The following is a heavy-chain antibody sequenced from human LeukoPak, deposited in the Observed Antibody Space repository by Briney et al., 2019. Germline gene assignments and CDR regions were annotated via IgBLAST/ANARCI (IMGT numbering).Heavy chain of an antibody. V-gene: IGHV3-33*01. CDR2: IWYDGSNK. CDR1: GFTFRDYA. Sequence: GGSLRLSRVGSGFTFRDYAMHWVRQAPDRGLEWVASIWYDGSNKYYADSVTGRFTISRDNSKNTVYLQMNSQRVEDTAIYYCARGVGTMGGRPDYWGQGTQVAVSS. CDR3: ARGVGTMGGRPDY. D-gene: IGHD1/OR15-1a*01. J-gene: IGHJ4*01.